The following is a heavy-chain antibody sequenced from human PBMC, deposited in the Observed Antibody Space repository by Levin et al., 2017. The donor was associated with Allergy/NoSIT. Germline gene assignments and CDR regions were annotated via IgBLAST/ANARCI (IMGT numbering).Heavy chain of an antibody. CDR2: IYYSGST. CDR3: ARSYGSGSYYIAPNYFDY. Sequence: SCTVSGGSISSSSYYWGWIRQPPGKGLEWIGSIYYSGSTYYNPSLKSRVTISVDTSKNQFSLKLSSVTAADTAVYYCARSYGSGSYYIAPNYFDYWGQGTLVTVSS. D-gene: IGHD3-10*01. CDR1: GGSISSSSYY. V-gene: IGHV4-39*01. J-gene: IGHJ4*02.